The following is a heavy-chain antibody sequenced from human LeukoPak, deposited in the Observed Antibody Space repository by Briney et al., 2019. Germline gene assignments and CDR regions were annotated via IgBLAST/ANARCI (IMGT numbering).Heavy chain of an antibody. V-gene: IGHV3-48*01. CDR1: GFTFSSYS. J-gene: IGHJ5*02. CDR2: ISSSSSTI. D-gene: IGHD6-6*01. Sequence: GGSLRLSCAASGFTFSSYSMNWVRQAPGKGLEWVSYISSSSSTIYYADSVKGRFTISRDNAKNSLYLQMNSLRAEDTAVYYCAREPSEYSSSYLTNHWGQGTLVTVSS. CDR3: AREPSEYSSSYLTNH.